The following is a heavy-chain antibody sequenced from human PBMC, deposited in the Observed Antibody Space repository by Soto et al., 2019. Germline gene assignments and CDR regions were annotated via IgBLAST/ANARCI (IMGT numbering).Heavy chain of an antibody. CDR3: ARDTIFGVVTNYYYYYMDV. D-gene: IGHD3-3*01. J-gene: IGHJ6*03. V-gene: IGHV1-3*01. CDR1: GYTFTSYA. CDR2: INAGNGNT. Sequence: ASVKVSCKASGYTFTSYAMHWVRQAPGQRLEWMGWINAGNGNTKYSQKFQGRVTITRDTSASTAYMELSSLRSEDTAVYYCARDTIFGVVTNYYYYYMDVWGKGTTVTVSS.